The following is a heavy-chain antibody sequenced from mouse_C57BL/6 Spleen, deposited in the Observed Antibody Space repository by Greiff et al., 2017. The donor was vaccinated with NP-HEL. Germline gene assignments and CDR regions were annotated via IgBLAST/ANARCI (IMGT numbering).Heavy chain of an antibody. Sequence: QVQLQQPGAELVKPGASVKMSCKASGYTFTSYWITWVKQRPGQGLEWIGDIYPGSGSTNYNEKFKSKATLTVDTSSSTAYMQLSSLTSEDSAVYYCARERTYYSNYGAMDYWGQGTSVTVSS. CDR1: GYTFTSYW. V-gene: IGHV1-55*01. CDR3: ARERTYYSNYGAMDY. CDR2: IYPGSGST. J-gene: IGHJ4*01. D-gene: IGHD2-5*01.